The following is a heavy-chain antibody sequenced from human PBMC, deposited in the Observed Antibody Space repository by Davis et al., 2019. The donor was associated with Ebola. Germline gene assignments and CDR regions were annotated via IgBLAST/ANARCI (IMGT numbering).Heavy chain of an antibody. D-gene: IGHD6-19*01. CDR1: GYTFTGYY. J-gene: IGHJ6*02. V-gene: IGHV1-18*04. Sequence: AASVKVSCKASGYTFTGYYMHWVRQAPGQGLEWMGWISAYNGNTNYAQKLQGRVTMTTDTSTSTAYMELRSLRSDDTAVYYCASRASGWYGWEMDVWGQGTTVTVSS. CDR2: ISAYNGNT. CDR3: ASRASGWYGWEMDV.